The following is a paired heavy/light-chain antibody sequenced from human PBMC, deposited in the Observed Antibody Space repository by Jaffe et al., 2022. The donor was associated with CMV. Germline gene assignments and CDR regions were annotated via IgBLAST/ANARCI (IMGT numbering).Light chain of an antibody. Sequence: QAVVTQEPSLTVSPGGTVTLTCGSSTGAVTSGHYPYWFQQKPGQAPRTLIYDTSNKHSWTPARFSGSLLGGKAALTLSGAQPEDEAEYYCLLSYSGAVVFGGGTKLTVL. CDR3: LLSYSGAVV. CDR2: DTS. V-gene: IGLV7-46*01. J-gene: IGLJ2*01. CDR1: TGAVTSGHY.
Heavy chain of an antibody. Sequence: QVQLVQSGAEVKKPGASVKVSCKASGYTFTSYGISWVRQAPGQGLEWMGWISAYNGNTNYAQKLQGRVTMTTDTSTSTAYMELRSLRSDDTAVYYCARDSTQIVLMVYATPNFDYWGQGTLVTVSS. V-gene: IGHV1-18*04. D-gene: IGHD2-8*01. CDR2: ISAYNGNT. J-gene: IGHJ4*02. CDR3: ARDSTQIVLMVYATPNFDY. CDR1: GYTFTSYG.